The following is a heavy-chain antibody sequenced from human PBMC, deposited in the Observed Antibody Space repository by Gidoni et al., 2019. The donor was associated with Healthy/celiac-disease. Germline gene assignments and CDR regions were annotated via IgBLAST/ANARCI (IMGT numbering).Heavy chain of an antibody. D-gene: IGHD1-26*01. V-gene: IGHV4-59*11. Sequence: HYWSWIRQPPGKGLEWIGYIYYSGSTNYNPSLKSRVTISVDTSKNQFSLKLSSVTAADTAVYYCARSFIVGAIADWGQGTLVTVSS. J-gene: IGHJ4*02. CDR2: IYYSGST. CDR1: HY. CDR3: ARSFIVGAIAD.